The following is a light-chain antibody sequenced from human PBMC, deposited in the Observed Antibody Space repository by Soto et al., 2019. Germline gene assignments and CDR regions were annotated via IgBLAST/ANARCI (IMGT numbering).Light chain of an antibody. CDR2: RNN. V-gene: IGLV1-47*01. J-gene: IGLJ2*01. Sequence: QSVLTQPPSASGTPGQRVNISCSGSSSNIGSNYVYWYRQFPGTAPKLLIQRNNQRPSGVPARFSGSKSGTSASLAISGLRSEDEADYYCSSYTSSSTLGVVFGGGTKVTVL. CDR1: SSNIGSNY. CDR3: SSYTSSSTLGVV.